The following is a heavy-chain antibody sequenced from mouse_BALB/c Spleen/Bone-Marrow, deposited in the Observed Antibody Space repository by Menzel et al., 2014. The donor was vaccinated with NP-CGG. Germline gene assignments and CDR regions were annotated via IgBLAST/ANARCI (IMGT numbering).Heavy chain of an antibody. CDR3: SRYASYCFDCAMDY. D-gene: IGHD6-1*01. CDR1: GFTFSSYT. J-gene: IGHJ4*01. CDR2: IRSGGGNT. V-gene: IGHV5-9*03. Sequence: AESGGGLVKPGGSLKLPCAASGFTFSSYTMSWVRQTPEKRLEWVATIRSGGGNTYYPDSGKGRFTTSRDNAKNNLFLQMSSLRSETSALNNCSRYASYCFDCAMDYWSQGTSVTV.